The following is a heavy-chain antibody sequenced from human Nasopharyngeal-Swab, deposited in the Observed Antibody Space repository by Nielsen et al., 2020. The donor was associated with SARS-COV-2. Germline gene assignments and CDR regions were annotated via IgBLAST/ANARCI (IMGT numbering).Heavy chain of an antibody. V-gene: IGHV4-34*01. D-gene: IGHD3-22*01. Sequence: SETLSLTCAVYGGSFSGYYWSWIRQPPGKGLEWIGEINHSGSTNYNPSLKSRVTISVDTSKNQFSLKLSSVTAADTAVYYCARWSDSSGYYHFDYWGQGTLVTVPS. CDR3: ARWSDSSGYYHFDY. CDR2: INHSGST. CDR1: GGSFSGYY. J-gene: IGHJ4*02.